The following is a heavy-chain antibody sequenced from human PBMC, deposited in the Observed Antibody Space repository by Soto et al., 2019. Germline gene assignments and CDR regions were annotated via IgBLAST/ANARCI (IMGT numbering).Heavy chain of an antibody. CDR3: ARGMDGMDV. J-gene: IGHJ6*02. V-gene: IGHV3-53*01. Sequence: GGSLRLSCAASDFSVSNNYMTWVRQAPGKGLEWVSVIYSGGNTYYADNVKGRFTIPRDSSTNTLYLQMNSLRVEDTAVYYCARGMDGMDVWGQGTTVTVSS. CDR2: IYSGGNT. CDR1: DFSVSNNY.